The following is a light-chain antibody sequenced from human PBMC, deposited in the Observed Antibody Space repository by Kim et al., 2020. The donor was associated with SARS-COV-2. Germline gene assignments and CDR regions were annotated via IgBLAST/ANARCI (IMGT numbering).Light chain of an antibody. CDR2: GAS. Sequence: VSPGERATLSCGASQSVSSNLAWYQQKPGQAPRLLIYGASTRATDIPARFSGSGSGTEFTLTISSLQFEDFAVYYCQQYDNWPLYTFGQGTKLEI. CDR3: QQYDNWPLYT. J-gene: IGKJ2*01. CDR1: QSVSSN. V-gene: IGKV3-15*01.